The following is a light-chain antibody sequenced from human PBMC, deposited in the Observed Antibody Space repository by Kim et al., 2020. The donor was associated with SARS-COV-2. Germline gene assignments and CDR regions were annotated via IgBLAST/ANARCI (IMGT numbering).Light chain of an antibody. CDR3: QQTYRSPHS. CDR2: AAS. V-gene: IGKV1-39*01. J-gene: IGKJ2*01. CDR1: QSISTY. Sequence: DIQMTQSPSSLSAFVGDRVTITCRASQSISTYVNWYQQKPGKAPKLLIHAASSLQSGAPSRFSGSGSGTDFTLTVSSLQPEDFASYYCQQTYRSPHSFGQGTKLEI.